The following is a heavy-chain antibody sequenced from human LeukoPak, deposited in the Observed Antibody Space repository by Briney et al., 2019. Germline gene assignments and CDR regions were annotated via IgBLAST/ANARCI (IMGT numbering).Heavy chain of an antibody. Sequence: ASVKVSCKASGYTFTGYYMHWVRQAPGQGLEWMRWINPTSGATYYAQKFQGRVTMTRDTSISTVYMELNRLRSDDAAVYYCARVGESGYWGQGTLVTVSS. V-gene: IGHV1-2*02. D-gene: IGHD3-3*01. CDR2: INPTSGAT. CDR3: ARVGESGY. J-gene: IGHJ4*02. CDR1: GYTFTGYY.